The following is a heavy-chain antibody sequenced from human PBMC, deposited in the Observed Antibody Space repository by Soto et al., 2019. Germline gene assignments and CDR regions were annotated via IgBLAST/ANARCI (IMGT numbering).Heavy chain of an antibody. CDR3: ARVGQQLARGVTGPDP. CDR2: ISSSSSTI. Sequence: EVQLVESGGGLVQPGGSLRLSCAASGFPFSSYSMNWVRQAPGKGLEWVSYISSSSSTIYYADSVKGRFTISRDNAKNSLYRQLNSLRDEDTAVYYCARVGQQLARGVTGPDPWGQGTLVTVSS. D-gene: IGHD6-13*01. CDR1: GFPFSSYS. J-gene: IGHJ5*02. V-gene: IGHV3-48*02.